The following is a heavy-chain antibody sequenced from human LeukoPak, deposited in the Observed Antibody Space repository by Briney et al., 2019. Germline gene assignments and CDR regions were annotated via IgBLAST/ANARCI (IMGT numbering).Heavy chain of an antibody. Sequence: VPPGGSLRLSCAASGFTFSSYAMTWVRQAPGRGLEWVSASTGSGGTTYYADSVMGRFTISRDNSKNTLYLQMNSLRAEDTAVYYCAKLQSDGLRTYYGMDVWGQGTTVTVSS. J-gene: IGHJ6*02. CDR3: AKLQSDGLRTYYGMDV. D-gene: IGHD4-17*01. V-gene: IGHV3-23*01. CDR2: STGSGGTT. CDR1: GFTFSSYA.